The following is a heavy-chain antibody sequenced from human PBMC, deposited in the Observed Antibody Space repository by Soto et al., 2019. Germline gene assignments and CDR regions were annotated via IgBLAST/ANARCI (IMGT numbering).Heavy chain of an antibody. CDR2: IYYSGST. V-gene: IGHV4-39*01. CDR1: GGSIGSSSYY. Sequence: PSETLSLTCTVSGGSIGSSSYYWGWIRQPPGKGLEWIGSIYYSGSTYYNPSLKSRVTISVDTSKNQFSLKLSSVTAADTAVYYCARGVTPYYFDYWGQGTLVTVSS. J-gene: IGHJ4*02. CDR3: ARGVTPYYFDY.